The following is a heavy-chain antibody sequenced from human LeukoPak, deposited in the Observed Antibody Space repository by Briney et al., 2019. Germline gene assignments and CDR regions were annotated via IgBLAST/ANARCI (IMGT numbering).Heavy chain of an antibody. Sequence: GGSLRLSCAASGFTFRSHVMHWVRQAPGKGLEWVAVVSYDGSNKYYADSVRGRFTISRDNSKTTLYLQMNSLRAEDTAFYYCAKDLSTLVRGVMGIFDSWGQGTLVTVSS. D-gene: IGHD3-10*01. CDR2: VSYDGSNK. V-gene: IGHV3-30*18. CDR3: AKDLSTLVRGVMGIFDS. J-gene: IGHJ4*02. CDR1: GFTFRSHV.